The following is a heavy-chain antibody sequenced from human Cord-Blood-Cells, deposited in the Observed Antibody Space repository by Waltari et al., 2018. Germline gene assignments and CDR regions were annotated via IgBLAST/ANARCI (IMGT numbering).Heavy chain of an antibody. V-gene: IGHV3-30-3*01. CDR1: GFTFSSYA. Sequence: QVQLVESGGGVVQPGRSLRLSCAASGFTFSSYAMHWVRQAPGKGLEGWAVISYYGSNKYYADSLKGRFTISRDNSKNTLYLQMNSLGAEDTAVYYCARDFSFGELNYWGQGTLVTVSS. D-gene: IGHD3-10*01. CDR3: ARDFSFGELNY. J-gene: IGHJ4*02. CDR2: ISYYGSNK.